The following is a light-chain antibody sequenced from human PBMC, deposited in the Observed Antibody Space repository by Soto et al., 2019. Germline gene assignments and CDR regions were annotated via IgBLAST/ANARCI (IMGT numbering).Light chain of an antibody. CDR1: QSISGW. Sequence: DIQMTQSPSTLSASVGDRVTITCPASQSISGWLAWYQQKPGKAPKLLIYKASSLESGVPSRFSGSGSGTEFTLTISSLQPDDFATYYCQQYNSYSWTFGQGTKVEIK. CDR3: QQYNSYSWT. J-gene: IGKJ1*01. V-gene: IGKV1-5*03. CDR2: KAS.